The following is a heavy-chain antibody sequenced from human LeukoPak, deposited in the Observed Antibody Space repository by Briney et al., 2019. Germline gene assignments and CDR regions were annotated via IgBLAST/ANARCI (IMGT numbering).Heavy chain of an antibody. Sequence: GGSLRLSCAASGFNFSSYSMNWVRQAPGKGLEWVAVISYDGSNKYYADSVKGRFTISRDNSKNTLYLQMNSLRAEDTAVYYCASPTPIAAAAPSPWGQGTLVTVSS. CDR1: GFNFSSYS. J-gene: IGHJ5*02. CDR3: ASPTPIAAAAPSP. V-gene: IGHV3-30*03. CDR2: ISYDGSNK. D-gene: IGHD6-13*01.